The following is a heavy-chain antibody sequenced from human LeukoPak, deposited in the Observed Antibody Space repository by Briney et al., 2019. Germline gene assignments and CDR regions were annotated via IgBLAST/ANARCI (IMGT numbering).Heavy chain of an antibody. V-gene: IGHV4-39*07. CDR1: SGSFSSKKYY. J-gene: IGHJ4*02. CDR3: VRESGDLGKTYDS. D-gene: IGHD7-27*01. CDR2: VFYSGTT. Sequence: SETLSLTCNVSSGSFSSKKYYWGWIRQPPGKALEWVGSVFYSGTTYYNPSLKSRVIISLDTPKNQFSLNLSSVTAADTAVYYCVRESGDLGKTYDSWGQGTLVTVSS.